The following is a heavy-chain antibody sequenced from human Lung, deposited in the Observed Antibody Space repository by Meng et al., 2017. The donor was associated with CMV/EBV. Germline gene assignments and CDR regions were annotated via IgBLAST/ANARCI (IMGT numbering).Heavy chain of an antibody. D-gene: IGHD6-19*01. J-gene: IGHJ4*02. V-gene: IGHV4-4*02. Sequence: QGKWRGAGPGRVTPSGTRSLTCAVSGGSLSSSNWWSWVRQPPGKGLEWIGEIYHSGSTNYNPSLKSRVTISVDKSKNQFSLKLSSVTAADTAVYYCASFPPPGKQWLVTDYWGQGTLVTVSS. CDR1: GGSLSSSNW. CDR2: IYHSGST. CDR3: ASFPPPGKQWLVTDY.